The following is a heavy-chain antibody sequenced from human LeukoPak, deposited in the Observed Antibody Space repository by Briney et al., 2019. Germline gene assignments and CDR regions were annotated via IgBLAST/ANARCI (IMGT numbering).Heavy chain of an antibody. Sequence: SETLSLTCTVSGGSISSYYWSWIRQPPGKGLEWIGYMYNSGSTNYNPSLKSRVTISIDTSKNQFSLKLSSVTAADTAVYYCARDRWGSYYYYYGMDVWGQGTTVTVSS. CDR1: GGSISSYY. V-gene: IGHV4-59*01. CDR3: ARDRWGSYYYYYGMDV. D-gene: IGHD7-27*01. J-gene: IGHJ6*02. CDR2: MYNSGST.